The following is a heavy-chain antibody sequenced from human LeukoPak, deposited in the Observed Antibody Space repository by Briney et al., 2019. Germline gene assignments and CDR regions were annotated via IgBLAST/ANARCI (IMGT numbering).Heavy chain of an antibody. CDR3: ARAVGYSSSHQSSWYPFDY. Sequence: SETLSLTCTVSGDSISSGSDDWRWLRQPGGKGLEWIGRIYTSGSTNDNPSGKNQITISVDTSKAQFSLKLSSVTAADTAVYYCARAVGYSSSHQSSWYPFDYWGQGTLVTVSS. V-gene: IGHV4-61*02. D-gene: IGHD6-13*01. J-gene: IGHJ4*02. CDR1: GDSISSGSDD. CDR2: IYTSGST.